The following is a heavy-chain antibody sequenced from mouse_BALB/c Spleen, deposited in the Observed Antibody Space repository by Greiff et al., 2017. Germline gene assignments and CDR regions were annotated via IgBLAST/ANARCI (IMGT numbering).Heavy chain of an antibody. V-gene: IGHV1-69*02. D-gene: IGHD1-1*01. J-gene: IGHJ2*01. CDR3: ARNYGSSYVDY. CDR1: GYTFTSYW. CDR2: IDPSDSYT. Sequence: QVQLKQPGAELVKPGASVKLSCKASGYTFTSYWMHWVKQRPGQGLEWIGEIDPSDSYTYYNQKFKGKATLTVDKSSSTAYMQLSSLTSEDSAVYYCARNYGSSYVDYWGQGTTLTVSS.